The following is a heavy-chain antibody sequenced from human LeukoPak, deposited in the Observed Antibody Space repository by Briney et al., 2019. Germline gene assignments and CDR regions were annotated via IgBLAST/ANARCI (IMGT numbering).Heavy chain of an antibody. CDR3: VTDHYNNHGNFDY. J-gene: IGHJ4*02. CDR1: GFILTELS. CDR2: FDREGDEA. D-gene: IGHD1-1*01. Sequence: ASVKVSCKVSGFILTELSIHWVRQARGKGLEWMASFDREGDEALYAQTFQGRVTMTEDTSTDTAYIEVTRLRSEDTAVYYCVTDHYNNHGNFDYWGQGTLVIASS. V-gene: IGHV1-24*01.